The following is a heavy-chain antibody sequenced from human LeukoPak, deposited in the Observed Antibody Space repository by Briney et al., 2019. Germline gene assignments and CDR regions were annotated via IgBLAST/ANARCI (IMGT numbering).Heavy chain of an antibody. Sequence: GASVKVSCKASGGTFSSYAISWVRQAPGQGLEWMGGIIPIFGTANYAQKFQGRVTITTDESTSTAYMELSSLRSEDTAVYYCARVGIEGYCSSTSCYYWFDPWGQGTLVTVSS. CDR1: GGTFSSYA. D-gene: IGHD2-2*01. V-gene: IGHV1-69*05. CDR3: ARVGIEGYCSSTSCYYWFDP. CDR2: IIPIFGTA. J-gene: IGHJ5*02.